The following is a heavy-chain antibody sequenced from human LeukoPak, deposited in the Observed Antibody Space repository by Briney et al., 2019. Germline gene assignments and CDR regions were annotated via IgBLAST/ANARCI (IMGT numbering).Heavy chain of an antibody. CDR3: ASERYCSSTSCYLPHAFDI. V-gene: IGHV4-34*01. CDR2: INHSGST. CDR1: GGSFSGYY. Sequence: SETLSLTCAVYGGSFSGYYWSWIRQPPGKGLEWIGEINHSGSTNYNPSLKSRVTISVDTSKNQFSLKLSSVTAADTAVYYCASERYCSSTSCYLPHAFDIWGQGTMVTVSS. J-gene: IGHJ3*02. D-gene: IGHD2-2*01.